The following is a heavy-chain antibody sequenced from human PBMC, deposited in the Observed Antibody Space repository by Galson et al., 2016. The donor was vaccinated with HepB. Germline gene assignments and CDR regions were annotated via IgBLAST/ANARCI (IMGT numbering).Heavy chain of an antibody. CDR1: GFSFGSYG. J-gene: IGHJ4*02. D-gene: IGHD3-10*01. CDR3: VRDPYYYGSGKYYYFDF. CDR2: IWYNGINK. V-gene: IGHV3-33*01. Sequence: SLRLSCAASGFSFGSYGMHWVRQAPGKGLEWVAVIWYNGINKYYADSVKGRFTTSRDNSKNTLYLQVSSLRAEDTAVYFCVRDPYYYGSGKYYYFDFWGQGTLVTVSS.